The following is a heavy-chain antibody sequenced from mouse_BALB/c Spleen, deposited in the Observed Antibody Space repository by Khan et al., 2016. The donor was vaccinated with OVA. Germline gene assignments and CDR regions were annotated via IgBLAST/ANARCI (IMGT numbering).Heavy chain of an antibody. Sequence: EVQLQESGPGLVKPSQSLSLTCTVTGYSITRDYAWNWIRQFPGNKLEWMGYISNTGSTDYNPSLKSRISITRDTSKNQFFQQLNSVTTEDTATYYCASELGRYYAMDYWGQGTSVPVSS. J-gene: IGHJ4*01. V-gene: IGHV3-2*02. D-gene: IGHD4-1*01. CDR3: ASELGRYYAMDY. CDR1: GYSITRDYA. CDR2: ISNTGST.